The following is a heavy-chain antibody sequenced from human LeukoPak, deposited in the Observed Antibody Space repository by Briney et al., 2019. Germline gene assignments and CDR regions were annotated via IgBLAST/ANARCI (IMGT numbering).Heavy chain of an antibody. V-gene: IGHV1-2*02. CDR3: ARGKTMVYCGGDCYRFDN. D-gene: IGHD2-21*02. Sequence: ASVKLSCKASGYTFSGYYMHWVRQAPGQGLEWVGWINTNSGGTNYAQTLQGRVTITRDTSTSTAYMELSRLLSGDTAVYYCARGKTMVYCGGDCYRFDNWGQGTLVTVSS. CDR2: INTNSGGT. CDR1: GYTFSGYY. J-gene: IGHJ4*02.